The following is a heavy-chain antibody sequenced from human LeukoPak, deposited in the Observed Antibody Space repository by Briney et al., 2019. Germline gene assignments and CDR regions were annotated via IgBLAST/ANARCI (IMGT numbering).Heavy chain of an antibody. D-gene: IGHD5-18*01. V-gene: IGHV4-4*02. CDR3: ARSPAMVTFPLDY. Sequence: PSETLSLTCAVSGGSISSSNWWSWVRQPPGKGLEWIGEIYHSGSTNYNPSLKSRVTISVDKSKNQFSLKLSSVTAADTAVYYCARSPAMVTFPLDYWGQGTLVTVSS. CDR1: GGSISSSNW. J-gene: IGHJ4*02. CDR2: IYHSGST.